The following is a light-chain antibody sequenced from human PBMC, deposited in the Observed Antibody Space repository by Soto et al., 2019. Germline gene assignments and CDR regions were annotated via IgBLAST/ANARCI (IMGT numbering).Light chain of an antibody. V-gene: IGLV2-14*01. CDR2: EVT. Sequence: QSVLTQPPSVSGAPGQRVTISCTGTSSDVGVYNYVSWYQQHPGKAPKVLIYEVTHRPSGVSNRFSGSKSGNTASLTISGLHAEDEADYYCSSYTSSSTVYVFGTGTKVTVL. CDR3: SSYTSSSTVYV. J-gene: IGLJ1*01. CDR1: SSDVGVYNY.